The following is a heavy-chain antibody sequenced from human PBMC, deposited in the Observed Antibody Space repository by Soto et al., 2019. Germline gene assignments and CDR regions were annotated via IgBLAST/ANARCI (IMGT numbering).Heavy chain of an antibody. Sequence: EVQLVESGGGLVQPGGSLRLSCAASGFTFSDHYMDWVRQAPGKGLEWVGRTRNKANSYTTEYAASVKGRFTISRDDSKNSLYLQMNSLKTEDTAVYYCARAGAGAKQYYYYGMDVWGQGTTVTVSS. V-gene: IGHV3-72*01. J-gene: IGHJ6*02. D-gene: IGHD1-26*01. CDR1: GFTFSDHY. CDR2: TRNKANSYTT. CDR3: ARAGAGAKQYYYYGMDV.